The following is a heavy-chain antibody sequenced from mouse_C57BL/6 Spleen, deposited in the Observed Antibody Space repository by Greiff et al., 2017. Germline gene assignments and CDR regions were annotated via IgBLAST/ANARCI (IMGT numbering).Heavy chain of an antibody. V-gene: IGHV1-50*01. Sequence: VKLQQPGAELVKPGASVKLSCKASGYTFTSYWMQWVKQRPGQGLEWIGEIDPSDSYTNYNQKFKGKATLTVDTSSSTAYMQLSSLTSEDSAVYYCARYYGSSYDYAMDYWGQGTSVTVSS. CDR1: GYTFTSYW. CDR3: ARYYGSSYDYAMDY. J-gene: IGHJ4*01. D-gene: IGHD1-1*01. CDR2: IDPSDSYT.